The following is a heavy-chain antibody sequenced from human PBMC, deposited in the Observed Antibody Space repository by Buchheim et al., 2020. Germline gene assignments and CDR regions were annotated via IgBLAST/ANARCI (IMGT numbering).Heavy chain of an antibody. D-gene: IGHD3-3*01. Sequence: QVQLQESGPGLVKPSETLSLTCTVSGGSISSYYWSWIRQPPGKGLEWIGYIYYSGSTNYNPSLKSRVTISVDTSKNQFSLKLNSVTAADTAVYYCARGGVGVVITSYYYGMDVWGQGTT. CDR3: ARGGVGVVITSYYYGMDV. CDR2: IYYSGST. J-gene: IGHJ6*02. CDR1: GGSISSYY. V-gene: IGHV4-59*01.